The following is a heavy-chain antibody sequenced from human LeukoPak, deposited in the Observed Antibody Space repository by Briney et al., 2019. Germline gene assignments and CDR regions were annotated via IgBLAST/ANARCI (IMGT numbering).Heavy chain of an antibody. V-gene: IGHV4-59*01. CDR3: ARDIPSGYHDY. Sequence: SETLSLTCTVSGGSISSYYWSWLRQPPGKGLEWIGYIYYSGSTNYNPSLKSRVTISVDTSKNQFSLKLSSVTAADTAVYYCARDIPSGYHDYWGQGTLVTVSS. J-gene: IGHJ4*02. CDR1: GGSISSYY. CDR2: IYYSGST. D-gene: IGHD3-3*01.